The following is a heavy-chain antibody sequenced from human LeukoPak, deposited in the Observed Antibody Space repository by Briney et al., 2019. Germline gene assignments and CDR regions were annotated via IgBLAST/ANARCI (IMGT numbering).Heavy chain of an antibody. Sequence: GGSLRLSCAASGFTFSSHSMNWVRQAPGKGLEWVSSISPSGNYIYYADSVEGRFTISRDNAKNSLYLQMNSLRAEDTAVYYCTRDQSSSTSCYSYWGQGTLVTVSS. CDR3: TRDQSSSTSCYSY. CDR1: GFTFSSHS. V-gene: IGHV3-21*01. CDR2: ISPSGNYI. J-gene: IGHJ4*02. D-gene: IGHD2-2*01.